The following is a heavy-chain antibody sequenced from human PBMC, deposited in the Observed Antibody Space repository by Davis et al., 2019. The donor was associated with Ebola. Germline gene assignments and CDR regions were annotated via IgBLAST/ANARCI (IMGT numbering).Heavy chain of an antibody. J-gene: IGHJ5*02. CDR2: MNPNSGNT. D-gene: IGHD6-13*01. CDR3: ARASWATVGTRWFDP. Sequence: AASVTVSCKASGYTFTSYDINWVRQATRQGFEWMGWMNPNSGNTGYAQKFQGVTMTRDTSTSTAYMELSSLRSEDTAVYYCARASWATVGTRWFDPWGQGTLVTVSS. V-gene: IGHV1-8*01. CDR1: GYTFTSYD.